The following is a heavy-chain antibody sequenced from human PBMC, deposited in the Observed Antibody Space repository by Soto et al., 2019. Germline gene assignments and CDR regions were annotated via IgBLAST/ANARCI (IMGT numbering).Heavy chain of an antibody. J-gene: IGHJ6*02. D-gene: IGHD1-26*01. Sequence: ESVKISCQGSGYSFTTYWISWVRQMPGKGLEWMGKIDPGDSSTNYSPSFQGHITISVDRSINTAHLQFSSLKAADTAVYYCARLEKWYYNYYGLDVWGQGTMVTVSS. CDR2: IDPGDSST. V-gene: IGHV5-10-1*01. CDR1: GYSFTTYW. CDR3: ARLEKWYYNYYGLDV.